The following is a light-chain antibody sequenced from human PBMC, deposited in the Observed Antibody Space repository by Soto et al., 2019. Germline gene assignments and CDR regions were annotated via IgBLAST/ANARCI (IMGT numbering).Light chain of an antibody. CDR3: QQYNSFGHT. CDR1: QSISTW. J-gene: IGKJ2*01. Sequence: DIQMTQSPSTLSASVGDRVTITCRASQSISTWLAWYQQKPGKAPKLLIYDASSLESGVPSRFSGSGSGTEFTLTISSLQPDDFATYYCQQYNSFGHTFGQGTKLEIK. CDR2: DAS. V-gene: IGKV1-5*01.